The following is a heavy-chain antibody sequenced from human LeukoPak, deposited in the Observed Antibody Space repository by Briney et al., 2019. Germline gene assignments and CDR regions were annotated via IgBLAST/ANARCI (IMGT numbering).Heavy chain of an antibody. V-gene: IGHV4-61*01. D-gene: IGHD1-20*01. J-gene: IGHJ6*03. CDR2: IYYSWST. CDR1: GGSVSTGSDF. Sequence: PSETLSLTCTVSGGSVSTGSDFLSWIRQPPGKGLEWIGYIYYSWSTNYNPSLKSRVTISVDRSKNQFSLKLSSVTAADTAVYYCARGASYNWNLYYYYYYMDVWGKGTTVTVSS. CDR3: ARGASYNWNLYYYYYYMDV.